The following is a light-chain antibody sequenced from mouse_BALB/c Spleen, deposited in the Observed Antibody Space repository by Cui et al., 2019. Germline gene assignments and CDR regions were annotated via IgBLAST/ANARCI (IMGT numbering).Light chain of an antibody. CDR2: STS. CDR1: SSVSSSY. CDR3: QQYSGYPYT. Sequence: HIVFTQSPALMSASPGEKVTMTCSARSSVSSSYLYWYQQKPGSSPKLWIYSTSNLASGVPARFSGSGSGTSYSLTISSMEAEDAATFYCQQYSGYPYTFGGGTKLEIK. J-gene: IGKJ2*01. V-gene: IGKV4-78*01.